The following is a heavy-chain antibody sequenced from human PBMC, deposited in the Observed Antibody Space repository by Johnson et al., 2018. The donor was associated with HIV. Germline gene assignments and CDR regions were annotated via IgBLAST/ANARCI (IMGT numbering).Heavy chain of an antibody. V-gene: IGHV3-30*04. CDR2: ISYDGSNK. J-gene: IGHJ3*02. D-gene: IGHD1-26*01. Sequence: QVQLVESGGGVVQPGRSLRLSCAASGFTFSSYAMHWVRQAPGKGLEWVAVISYDGSNKYYADSVKGRFTISRDNSKNALYLQSNSLRAEDTAVYYCAKGEELQADYDAFDIWGQGTMVTVSS. CDR1: GFTFSSYA. CDR3: AKGEELQADYDAFDI.